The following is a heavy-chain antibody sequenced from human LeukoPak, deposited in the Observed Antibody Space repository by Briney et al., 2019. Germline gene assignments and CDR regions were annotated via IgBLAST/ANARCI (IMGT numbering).Heavy chain of an antibody. V-gene: IGHV3-23*01. J-gene: IGHJ4*02. Sequence: GGSLRLSCAASGFTFSSYAMSWVRQAPGKGLEWVSAISGSGGSTYYADSVKGRFTISRDNSKNTLYLQMNSLRAEDTAVYYCANSDFDWLLYFHYWGQGTLVTVSS. CDR1: GFTFSSYA. D-gene: IGHD3-9*01. CDR3: ANSDFDWLLYFHY. CDR2: ISGSGGST.